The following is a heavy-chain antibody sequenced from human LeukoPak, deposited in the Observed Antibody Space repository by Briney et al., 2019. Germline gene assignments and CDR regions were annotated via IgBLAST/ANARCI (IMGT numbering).Heavy chain of an antibody. CDR3: ARSDSSGWYYFDY. Sequence: ASVKVSCKASGGTFSSYAISWVRQAPGQGLEWMGRIIPIFGTANYAQEFQGRVTITTDESTSTAYMELSSLRSEDTAVYYCARSDSSGWYYFDYWGQGTLVTVSS. J-gene: IGHJ4*02. D-gene: IGHD6-19*01. CDR1: GGTFSSYA. V-gene: IGHV1-69*05. CDR2: IIPIFGTA.